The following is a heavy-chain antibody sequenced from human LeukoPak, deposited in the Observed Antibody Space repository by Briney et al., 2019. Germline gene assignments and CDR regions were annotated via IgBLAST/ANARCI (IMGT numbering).Heavy chain of an antibody. V-gene: IGHV4-61*01. CDR1: GYSISSGYY. J-gene: IGHJ4*02. D-gene: IGHD3-10*01. CDR2: IYYSGST. Sequence: SETLSLTCAVSGYSISSGYYWGWIRQPPGKGLEWIGYIYYSGSTNYNPSLKSRVTISVDTSKNQFSLKLSSVTAADTAVYYCARGVLPPDYWGQGTLVTVSS. CDR3: ARGVLPPDY.